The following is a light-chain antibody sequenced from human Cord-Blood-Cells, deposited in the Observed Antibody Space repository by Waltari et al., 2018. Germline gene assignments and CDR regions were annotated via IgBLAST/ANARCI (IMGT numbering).Light chain of an antibody. J-gene: IGLJ1*01. CDR2: EVS. Sequence: QSALTQPPSASGSPGQSVTISCTGTSSDVGGYNYVSWYQQHPGKAPKLMIYEVSKRPPGVPDRFAGSKTDNTASMTVSGLQAGDEADYYCSSYAGSNNYVFGTGTKVTVL. CDR3: SSYAGSNNYV. CDR1: SSDVGGYNY. V-gene: IGLV2-8*01.